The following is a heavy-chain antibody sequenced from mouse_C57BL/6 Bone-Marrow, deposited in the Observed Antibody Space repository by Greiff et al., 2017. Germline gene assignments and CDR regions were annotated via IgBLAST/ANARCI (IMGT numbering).Heavy chain of an antibody. D-gene: IGHD1-1*01. Sequence: VKLVESGAELARPGASVKLSCKASGYTFTSYGISWVKQRTGQGLEWIGEIYPRSGNTYYNEKFKGKATLTADKSSSTAYMELRSLTSEDSAVYFCAYYGSPYFDYWGQGTTLTVSS. J-gene: IGHJ2*01. CDR1: GYTFTSYG. CDR3: AYYGSPYFDY. V-gene: IGHV1-81*01. CDR2: IYPRSGNT.